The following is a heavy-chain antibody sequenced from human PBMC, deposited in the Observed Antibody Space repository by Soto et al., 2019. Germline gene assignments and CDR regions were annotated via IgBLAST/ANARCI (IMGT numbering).Heavy chain of an antibody. Sequence: QVQLVQSGAEVKKPGASVKVSCKASRYTFTDYYMHWVRQSPGQGLEWMGWIHPNSGVTKFPQKFQGRVIMTRETSINTVYMELSRLTSDDTAVYYCARGWGYDSSDYYYAYWGQGTVVIVSS. J-gene: IGHJ4*02. CDR3: ARGWGYDSSDYYYAY. CDR2: IHPNSGVT. V-gene: IGHV1-2*02. CDR1: RYTFTDYY. D-gene: IGHD3-22*01.